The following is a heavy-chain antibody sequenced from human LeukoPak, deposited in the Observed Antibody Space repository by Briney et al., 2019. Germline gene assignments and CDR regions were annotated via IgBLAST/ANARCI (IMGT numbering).Heavy chain of an antibody. Sequence: GESLRLSCAASGFTFSNYGMQCVRQAPGKGLEWVAVVSHDGTTTLYADSVKGRFTISRDNSKNTLDLQMYSLKPEDTAVYYCAKEPTPYSSGWYFQDWGPGTLVTVSS. CDR1: GFTFSNYG. J-gene: IGHJ1*01. CDR2: VSHDGTTT. D-gene: IGHD6-25*01. CDR3: AKEPTPYSSGWYFQD. V-gene: IGHV3-30*18.